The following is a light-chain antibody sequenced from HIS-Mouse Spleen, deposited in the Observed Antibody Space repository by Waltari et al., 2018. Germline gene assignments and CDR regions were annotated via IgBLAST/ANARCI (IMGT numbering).Light chain of an antibody. CDR1: QSISSW. V-gene: IGKV1-5*03. Sequence: DIQMTQSPSTLSASVGDRVTITCRASQSISSWLAWYQQKPGKAHKLLIYMASSLESGVPSRFSGSGSGTEFTLTISSLQPDDFATYYCQQYNSYSLTFGGGTKVEIK. CDR3: QQYNSYSLT. J-gene: IGKJ4*01. CDR2: MAS.